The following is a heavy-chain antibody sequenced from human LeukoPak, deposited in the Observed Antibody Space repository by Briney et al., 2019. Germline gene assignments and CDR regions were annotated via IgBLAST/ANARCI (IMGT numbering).Heavy chain of an antibody. CDR1: GFTFSSYG. CDR2: IRYDGSNK. CDR3: AKTHYYDSSGYYGYAFDI. J-gene: IGHJ3*02. D-gene: IGHD3-22*01. V-gene: IGHV3-30*02. Sequence: PGGSLRLSCAASGFTFSSYGMHWVRQAPGKGLEWVAFIRYDGSNKYYADSVKGRFTISRDNSKNTLYLQMNSLRAEDTAVYYCAKTHYYDSSGYYGYAFDIWGQGTMVTVSS.